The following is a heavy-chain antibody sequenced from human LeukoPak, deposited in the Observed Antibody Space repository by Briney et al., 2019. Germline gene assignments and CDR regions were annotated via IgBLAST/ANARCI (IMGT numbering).Heavy chain of an antibody. CDR2: IYTSGST. J-gene: IGHJ4*02. CDR3: ARDHTYYYDSSGYSSHFDY. Sequence: PSETLSLTCTVSGGSISSGSYYWSWIRQPAGKGLEWIGRIYTSGSTNYNPSLKSRVTISVDTSKNQFSLKLSSATAADTAVYYCARDHTYYYDSSGYSSHFDYWGQGTLVTVSS. CDR1: GGSISSGSYY. D-gene: IGHD3-22*01. V-gene: IGHV4-61*02.